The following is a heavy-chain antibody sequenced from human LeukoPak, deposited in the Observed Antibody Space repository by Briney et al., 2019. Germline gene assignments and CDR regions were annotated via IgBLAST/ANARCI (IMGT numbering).Heavy chain of an antibody. CDR1: GASISSGTYY. Sequence: TSQTLSLTCTVSGASISSGTYYFTWIRQPAGKGLEWIVRIYSGGSTYYNPSLKSRVTISLDTSKNQFSLKLSSVTAADTAVYYCASRGFASGYCSRNSCYDYYFYYMDVWGKGTTVTVSS. CDR2: IYSGGST. CDR3: ASRGFASGYCSRNSCYDYYFYYMDV. D-gene: IGHD2-2*03. V-gene: IGHV4-61*02. J-gene: IGHJ6*03.